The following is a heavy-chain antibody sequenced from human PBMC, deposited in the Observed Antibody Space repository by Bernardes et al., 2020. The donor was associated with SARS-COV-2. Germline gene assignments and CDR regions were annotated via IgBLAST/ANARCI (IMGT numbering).Heavy chain of an antibody. J-gene: IGHJ3*02. Sequence: SETLSLTCTVSGYSITGSNWWGWIRQPPGKGLEWIGYIHYGGSTYYNPSLKSRVTMSVDTSKNQFSLKLRSVTAVDTAVYYCARVLASYSSDWYGGSFDIWGQGTMVTVSS. CDR3: ARVLASYSSDWYGGSFDI. D-gene: IGHD6-19*01. CDR2: IHYGGST. V-gene: IGHV4-28*03. CDR1: GYSITGSNW.